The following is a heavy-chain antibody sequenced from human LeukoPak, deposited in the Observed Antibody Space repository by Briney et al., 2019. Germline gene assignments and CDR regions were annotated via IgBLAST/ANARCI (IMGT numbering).Heavy chain of an antibody. CDR3: ARERWGRYLDY. Sequence: RTSETLSLTCTVSGGSISSSSYYWGWIRQPPGKGLEWIGSIYYSGSTYYNPSLKSRVTISVDTSKNQFSLKLSSVTAADTAVYYCARERWGRYLDYWGQGTLVTVSS. J-gene: IGHJ4*02. CDR2: IYYSGST. V-gene: IGHV4-39*07. CDR1: GGSISSSSYY. D-gene: IGHD5-24*01.